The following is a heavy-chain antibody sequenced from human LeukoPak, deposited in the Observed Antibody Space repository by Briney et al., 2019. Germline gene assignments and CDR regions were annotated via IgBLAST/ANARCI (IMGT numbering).Heavy chain of an antibody. J-gene: IGHJ3*02. Sequence: SETLSLTCAVSGGSISSGGYSWSWIRQPPGKGLEWIGYICHSGSTYYNPSLKSRVTISVDTSKNQFSLKLSSVTAADTAVYYCARHTFRFVGATGDAFDIWGQGTMVTVSS. CDR2: ICHSGST. CDR3: ARHTFRFVGATGDAFDI. D-gene: IGHD1-26*01. CDR1: GGSISSGGYS. V-gene: IGHV4-30-2*01.